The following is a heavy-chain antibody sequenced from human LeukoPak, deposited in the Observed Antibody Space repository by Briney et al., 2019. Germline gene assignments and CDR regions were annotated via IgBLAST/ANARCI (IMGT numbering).Heavy chain of an antibody. V-gene: IGHV3-53*01. CDR1: GFTFSSYW. J-gene: IGHJ3*02. CDR3: ARGVSTGNDAFDI. D-gene: IGHD2-2*01. CDR2: IYSGGST. Sequence: GGSLRLSCAASGFTFSSYWMSWVRQAPGKGLEWVSVIYSGGSTYYADSVKGRFTISRDNSKNTLYLQMNSLRAEDTAVYYCARGVSTGNDAFDIWGQGTMVTVSS.